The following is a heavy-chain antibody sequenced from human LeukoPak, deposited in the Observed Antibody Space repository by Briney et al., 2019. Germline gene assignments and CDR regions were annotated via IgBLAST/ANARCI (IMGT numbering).Heavy chain of an antibody. V-gene: IGHV1-46*01. CDR1: GYTFTSYY. Sequence: GASVKVSCKASGYTFTSYYMHWVRQAPRQGLEWMGIINPSGGSTSYAQKFQGRVTMTRDTSASTVYMELCSLRSEDTAVYYCAREPSQPKGIAAHQTNYGMDVWGQGTTVTVSS. J-gene: IGHJ6*02. D-gene: IGHD6-6*01. CDR3: AREPSQPKGIAAHQTNYGMDV. CDR2: INPSGGST.